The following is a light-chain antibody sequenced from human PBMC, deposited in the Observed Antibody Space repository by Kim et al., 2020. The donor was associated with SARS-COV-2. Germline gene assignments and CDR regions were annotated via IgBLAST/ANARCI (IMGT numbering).Light chain of an antibody. CDR2: AAS. CDR3: QKYNSAPHT. J-gene: IGKJ4*01. V-gene: IGKV1-27*01. Sequence: ASVGDRVTITCRASQDITNYLAWYQQKPGKVPKLLIYAASLLQSGVPSRFSGSGSETDFTLTISSLQPEDVATYYCQKYNSAPHTFGGGTKVDIK. CDR1: QDITNY.